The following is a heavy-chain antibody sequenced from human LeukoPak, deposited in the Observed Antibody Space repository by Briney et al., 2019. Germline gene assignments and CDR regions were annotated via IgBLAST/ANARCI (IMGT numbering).Heavy chain of an antibody. CDR3: ARGLNDDYDSSGYGSWFDP. D-gene: IGHD3-22*01. V-gene: IGHV4-38-2*02. CDR2: IYHSGST. Sequence: SETLSLTCTVSGYSISSGYYWGWIRQPPGKGLEWIGSIYHSGSTYYNPSLKSRVTISVDTSKNQFSLKLSSVTAADTAVYYCARGLNDDYDSSGYGSWFDPWGQGTLVTVSS. J-gene: IGHJ5*02. CDR1: GYSISSGYY.